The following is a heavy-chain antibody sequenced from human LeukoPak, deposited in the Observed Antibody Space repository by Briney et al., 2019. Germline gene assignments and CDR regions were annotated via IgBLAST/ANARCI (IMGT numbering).Heavy chain of an antibody. CDR3: ARDGPRVTSDYYYYGMDV. Sequence: GGSLRLSCVASGFTFSNAWMNWVRQAPGKGLEWVSSISSSSSYIYYADSVKGRFTISRDNAKNSLYLQMNSLRAEDTAVYYCARDGPRVTSDYYYYGMDVWGQGTTVTVSS. CDR2: ISSSSSYI. V-gene: IGHV3-21*01. CDR1: GFTFSNAW. D-gene: IGHD2-21*02. J-gene: IGHJ6*02.